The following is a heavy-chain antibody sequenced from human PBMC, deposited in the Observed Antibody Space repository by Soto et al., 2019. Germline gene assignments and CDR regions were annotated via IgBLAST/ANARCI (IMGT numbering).Heavy chain of an antibody. V-gene: IGHV4-39*01. J-gene: IGHJ5*02. CDR2: IYYSGST. D-gene: IGHD5-12*01. CDR1: GGSISSSSYY. Sequence: SETLSLTCTVSGGSISSSSYYWGWIRQPPGKGLEWIGSIYYSGSTYYNPSLKSRVTISVDTSKNQFSLKLSSVTAADTAVYYCARQIGYDFGFTRRWFDPWGQGTLVTVSS. CDR3: ARQIGYDFGFTRRWFDP.